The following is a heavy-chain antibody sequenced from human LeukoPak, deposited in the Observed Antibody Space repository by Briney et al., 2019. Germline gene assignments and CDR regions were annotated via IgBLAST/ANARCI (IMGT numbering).Heavy chain of an antibody. J-gene: IGHJ4*02. CDR1: GFTFNIYG. CDR3: ARHSYSNSLDY. CDR2: INPNSGGT. V-gene: IGHV1-2*02. D-gene: IGHD4-11*01. Sequence: DSVKVSCKASGFTFNIYGITWVRQAPGQGLEWMGWINPNSGGTNYAQKFQGRVTMTRDTSISTAYLQWSSLKASDTAMYYCARHSYSNSLDYWGQGTLVTVSS.